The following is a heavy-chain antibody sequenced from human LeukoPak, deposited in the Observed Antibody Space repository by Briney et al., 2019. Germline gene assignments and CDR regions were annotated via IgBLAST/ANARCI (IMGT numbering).Heavy chain of an antibody. Sequence: ASVKVSCKASGYTFTSNGISWVRQAPGQGLEWMGWISANSGYTQYAQKFQGRVMLTTDKLTATAYMELRSLSSDDTAVYYCAGDQRHAFDVWGQGTMVTVSS. CDR3: AGDQRHAFDV. CDR2: ISANSGYT. J-gene: IGHJ3*01. CDR1: GYTFTSNG. V-gene: IGHV1-18*01.